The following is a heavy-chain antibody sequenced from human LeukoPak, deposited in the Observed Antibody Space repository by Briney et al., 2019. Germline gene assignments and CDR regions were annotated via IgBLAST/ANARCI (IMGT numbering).Heavy chain of an antibody. CDR3: ARSPGVLLWFGESYMDV. CDR2: ISAYNGNT. D-gene: IGHD3-10*01. CDR1: GGTFSSYA. J-gene: IGHJ6*03. Sequence: ASVKVSCKASGGTFSSYAISWVRQAPGQGLEWMGWISAYNGNTNYAQKLQGRVTMTTDTSTSTAYMELRSLRSDDTAVYYCARSPGVLLWFGESYMDVWGKGTTVTVSS. V-gene: IGHV1-18*01.